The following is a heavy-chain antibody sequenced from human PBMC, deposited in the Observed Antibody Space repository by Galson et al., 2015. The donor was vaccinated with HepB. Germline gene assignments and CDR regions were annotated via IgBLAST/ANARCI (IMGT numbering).Heavy chain of an antibody. J-gene: IGHJ4*02. CDR3: ARRESPSRSPFDF. V-gene: IGHV4-59*01. CDR1: GGFIISYY. D-gene: IGHD6-13*01. CDR2: IYYSGST. Sequence: SETLSLTCTVSGGFIISYYWSWIRQPPGKGLEWIGDIYYSGSTNYNPSLKSRVTISVDTSKNQFSLKVSSVTAADTAFYYCARRESPSRSPFDFWGQGTLVTVSS.